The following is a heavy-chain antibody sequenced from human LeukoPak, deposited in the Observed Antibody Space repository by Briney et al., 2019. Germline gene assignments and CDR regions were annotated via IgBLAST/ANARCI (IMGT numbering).Heavy chain of an antibody. CDR1: GVSFSSYS. CDR2: ISISSSYI. V-gene: IGHV3-21*01. D-gene: IGHD4-17*01. Sequence: GGALRLSCADSGVSFSSYSMNWVRHGPRKGLEWVSSISISSSYIYYADSQKGRSTTSRDNAKNPLYLQMTSLRAEDTAVYYCARPQGLRYSYYGMAVWGKGTTVTVSS. CDR3: ARPQGLRYSYYGMAV. J-gene: IGHJ6*04.